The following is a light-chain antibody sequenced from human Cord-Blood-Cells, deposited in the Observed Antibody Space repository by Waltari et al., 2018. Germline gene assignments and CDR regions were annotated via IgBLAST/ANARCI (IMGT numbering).Light chain of an antibody. CDR1: TIGDEY. V-gene: IGLV3-1*01. CDR3: QAWDSSTAV. CDR2: QDS. Sequence: SYDPPQPPPLSASPRQTASTTCSGDTIGDEYAWWYQQKPGQSPVLVIYQDSKRPSGIPGRFSGTNSGNTATLTISGTQAMDEADYYCQAWDSSTAVFGGGTKLTVL. J-gene: IGLJ3*02.